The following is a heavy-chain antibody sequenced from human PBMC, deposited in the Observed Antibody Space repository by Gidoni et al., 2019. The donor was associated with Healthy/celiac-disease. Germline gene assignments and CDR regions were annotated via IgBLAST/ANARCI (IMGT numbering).Heavy chain of an antibody. CDR3: ARDLSPYENWFDP. CDR2: IIPIFGTG. D-gene: IGHD3-3*01. J-gene: IGHJ5*02. V-gene: IGHV1-69*06. Sequence: QVQLVQSGAEVKKPGSSVKVSCKASEGTFSSYAISWVRQDPGKGLEWMGGIIPIFGTGNYEQKFQGRVTITADKSTSTAYMELSSLRSEDTAVYYCARDLSPYENWFDPWGQGTLVTVSS. CDR1: EGTFSSYA.